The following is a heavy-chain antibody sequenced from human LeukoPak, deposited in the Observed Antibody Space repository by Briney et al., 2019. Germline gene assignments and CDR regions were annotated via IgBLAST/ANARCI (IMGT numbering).Heavy chain of an antibody. V-gene: IGHV3-30*02. Sequence: GGSLRLSCAASGFTFSSYGMHWVRQAPGKGLEWVAFIRYDGSNKYYADSVKGRFTISRDNSKNTLYLQMNSLGAEDTAVYYCAKGRPTRYSSSWQEYFQHWGQGTLVTVSS. J-gene: IGHJ1*01. CDR1: GFTFSSYG. CDR3: AKGRPTRYSSSWQEYFQH. CDR2: IRYDGSNK. D-gene: IGHD6-13*01.